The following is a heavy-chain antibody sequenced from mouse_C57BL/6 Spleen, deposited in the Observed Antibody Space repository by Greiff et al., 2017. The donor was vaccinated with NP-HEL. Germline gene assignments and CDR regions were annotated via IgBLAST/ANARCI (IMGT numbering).Heavy chain of an antibody. CDR1: GFTFSSYA. Sequence: EVKVVESGGGLVKPGGSLKLSCAASGFTFSSYAMSWVRQTPEKRLEWVATISDGGSYTYYPDNVKGRFTISRDNAKNNLYLQMSHLKSEDTAMYYCARVYGSSYGYFDVWGTGTTVTVSS. J-gene: IGHJ1*03. CDR3: ARVYGSSYGYFDV. CDR2: ISDGGSYT. V-gene: IGHV5-4*03. D-gene: IGHD1-1*01.